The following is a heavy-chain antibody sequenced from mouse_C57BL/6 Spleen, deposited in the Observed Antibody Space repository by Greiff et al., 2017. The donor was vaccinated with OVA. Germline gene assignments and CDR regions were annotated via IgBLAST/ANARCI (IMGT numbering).Heavy chain of an antibody. J-gene: IGHJ2*01. CDR1: GYTFTSYW. V-gene: IGHV1-52*01. CDR2: IDPSDSET. Sequence: QVHVKQPGAELVRPGSSVKLSCKASGYTFTSYWMHWVKQRPIQGLEWIGNIDPSDSETHYNQKFKDKATLTVDKSSSTAYMQLSSLTSEDSAVYYCARSGTRPPYYFDYWGQGTTLTVSS. D-gene: IGHD3-1*01. CDR3: ARSGTRPPYYFDY.